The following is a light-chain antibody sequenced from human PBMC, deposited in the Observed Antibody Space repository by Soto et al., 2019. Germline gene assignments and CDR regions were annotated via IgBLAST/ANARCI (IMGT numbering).Light chain of an antibody. Sequence: DIQMTQSPSTLSASVGDRVTITCRASQSISSWLAWYQQKPGKAPKLLIYDASSLESGVPSRFSGXXXXTXXXLTISSLQPDDFATYYCQQYNSYSLTFGQGTKVEIK. V-gene: IGKV1-5*01. J-gene: IGKJ1*01. CDR2: DAS. CDR3: QQYNSYSLT. CDR1: QSISSW.